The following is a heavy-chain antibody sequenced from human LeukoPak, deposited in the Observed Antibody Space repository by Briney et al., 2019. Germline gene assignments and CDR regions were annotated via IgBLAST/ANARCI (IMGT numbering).Heavy chain of an antibody. J-gene: IGHJ3*02. Sequence: SVNVSFKSSVYTFISYGISGLRQAPGQGLEGMGWINTYNRNTNYPQNFQGRVTMTTDTSTSTAYMELRSLRSDDTAVYYCARDRVILTGYGQDAFDIWGQGTMVTVSS. CDR1: VYTFISYG. V-gene: IGHV1-18*01. D-gene: IGHD3-9*01. CDR3: ARDRVILTGYGQDAFDI. CDR2: INTYNRNT.